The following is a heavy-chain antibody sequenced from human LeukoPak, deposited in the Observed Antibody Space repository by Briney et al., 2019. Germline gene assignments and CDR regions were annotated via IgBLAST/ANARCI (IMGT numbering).Heavy chain of an antibody. D-gene: IGHD1-7*01. CDR3: ARGSYNWNYHGWFDP. J-gene: IGHJ5*02. CDR1: GGSISSGDYY. V-gene: IGHV4-30-4*08. Sequence: SETLSLTCTVSGGSISSGDYYWSWMRQPPGKGLEWIGYIYYSGSTYYNPSLKSRVTISLDTSKNQFSLKLSSVTAADTAVYYCARGSYNWNYHGWFDPWGQGTLVTVSS. CDR2: IYYSGST.